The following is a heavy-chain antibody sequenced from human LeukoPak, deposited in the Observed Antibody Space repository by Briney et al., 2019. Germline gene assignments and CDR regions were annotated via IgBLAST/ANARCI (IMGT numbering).Heavy chain of an antibody. D-gene: IGHD6-6*01. V-gene: IGHV4-34*01. CDR2: INHSGST. CDR1: GGSFSGYY. J-gene: IGHJ5*02. Sequence: PSETLSLTCAVYGGSFSGYYWSWIRQPPGKGLEWIEEINHSGSTNYNPSLKSRVTISVDTSKNQFSLKLSSVTAADTAVYYCARGYSSSSYNWFDPWGQGTLVTVSS. CDR3: ARGYSSSSYNWFDP.